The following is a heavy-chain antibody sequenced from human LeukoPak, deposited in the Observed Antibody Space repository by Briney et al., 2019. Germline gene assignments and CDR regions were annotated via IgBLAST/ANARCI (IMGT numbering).Heavy chain of an antibody. J-gene: IGHJ4*02. CDR2: INPNSGGT. V-gene: IGHV1-2*02. CDR3: ARELYDIVVVPAAYDY. Sequence: ASVKVSCKASGYTFTGYYMHWMRQAPGQGLEWMGWINPNSGGTNYAQKFQGRVTMTRDTSISTAYMELSRLRSDDTAVYYCARELYDIVVVPAAYDYWGQGTLVTVSS. CDR1: GYTFTGYY. D-gene: IGHD2-2*01.